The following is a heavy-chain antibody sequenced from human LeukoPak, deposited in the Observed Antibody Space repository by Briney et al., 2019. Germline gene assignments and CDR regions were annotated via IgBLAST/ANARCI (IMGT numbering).Heavy chain of an antibody. CDR3: ARFGYSGWNLEY. CDR1: GFSFRDFW. CDR2: INQGGSVK. V-gene: IGHV3-7*01. Sequence: GGSLRLSCAASGFSFRDFWMTWVRQAPGKGLEWVANINQGGSVKYYVESVKGRFTISRDDAKSSLYVQMNSLRDEDTAVYYCARFGYSGWNLEYWGQGTLVTVSS. J-gene: IGHJ4*02. D-gene: IGHD5-12*01.